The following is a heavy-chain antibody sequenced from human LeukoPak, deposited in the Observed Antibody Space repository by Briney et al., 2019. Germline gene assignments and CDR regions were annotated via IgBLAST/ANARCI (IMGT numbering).Heavy chain of an antibody. V-gene: IGHV3-48*01. Sequence: PGGSLRLSCAASEFTFNGYSMNWVRQAPGKGLEWVSYISSASGTKEYADSVKGRFTISRDNAKNSLFLQMDSLRAQDTAIYYCARVEYTNSPGHGGLGTLVTVSS. CDR2: ISSASGTK. J-gene: IGHJ4*02. CDR1: EFTFNGYS. D-gene: IGHD6-6*01. CDR3: ARVEYTNSPGH.